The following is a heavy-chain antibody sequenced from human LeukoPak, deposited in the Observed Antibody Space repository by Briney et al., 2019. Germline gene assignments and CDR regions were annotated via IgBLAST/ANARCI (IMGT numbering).Heavy chain of an antibody. Sequence: GGSLRLSCAASGFTFSSYEMNWVRQAPGKGLEWVSYISSSGSTIYYADSVKGRFTISRDNAKNSLYLQMNNLRAEDTAVYYCARDSIEVAGTAMDFWGQGTLVTVSS. CDR2: ISSSGSTI. J-gene: IGHJ4*02. V-gene: IGHV3-48*03. CDR1: GFTFSSYE. CDR3: ARDSIEVAGTAMDF. D-gene: IGHD6-19*01.